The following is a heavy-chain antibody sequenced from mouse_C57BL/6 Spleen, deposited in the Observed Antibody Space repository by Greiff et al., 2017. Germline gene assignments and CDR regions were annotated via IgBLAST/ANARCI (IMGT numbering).Heavy chain of an antibody. CDR2: INPSTGGT. CDR3: ARFDSSHGGFAY. D-gene: IGHD1-1*01. Sequence: VQLKESGPEVVKPGASVKISCKASGYSFTGYYMNWVKQSPEKSLEWIGEINPSTGGTTYNQKFKAKATLTVDKSSSTAYMQLKSLTSEDSAVYYCARFDSSHGGFAYWGQGTLVTVSA. J-gene: IGHJ3*01. V-gene: IGHV1-42*01. CDR1: GYSFTGYY.